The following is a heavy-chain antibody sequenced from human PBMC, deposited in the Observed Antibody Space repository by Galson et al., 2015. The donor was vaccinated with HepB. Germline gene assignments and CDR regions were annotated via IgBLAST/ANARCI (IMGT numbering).Heavy chain of an antibody. Sequence: SLRLSCAASGFTFSSYWMSWVRQAPGKGLEWVANIKQDGSEKYYVDSVKGRFTISRDNAKNSLYLQMNSLRAEDTAVYYCARVHCSSTSCYDYYYYGMDVWGQGTTVTVSS. D-gene: IGHD2-2*01. J-gene: IGHJ6*02. CDR3: ARVHCSSTSCYDYYYYGMDV. CDR2: IKQDGSEK. V-gene: IGHV3-7*03. CDR1: GFTFSSYW.